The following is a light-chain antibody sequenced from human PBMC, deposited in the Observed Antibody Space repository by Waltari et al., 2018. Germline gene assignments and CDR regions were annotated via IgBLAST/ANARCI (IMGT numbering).Light chain of an antibody. V-gene: IGKV4-1*01. CDR1: PSVLYSSNNKNY. Sequence: DIVMTQSPDSLAVSLGERATVNCKSSPSVLYSSNNKNYLAWYQQKPGQPPKLLIYWASTRESGVPDRFSGSGSGTDFTLTIASLQAEDVAVYYCQQYYGPPFTFGQGTKLEIK. CDR2: WAS. J-gene: IGKJ2*01. CDR3: QQYYGPPFT.